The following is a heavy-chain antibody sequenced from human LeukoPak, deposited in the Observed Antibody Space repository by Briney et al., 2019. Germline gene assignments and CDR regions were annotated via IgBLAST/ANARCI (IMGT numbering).Heavy chain of an antibody. CDR1: GGTFSSYA. Sequence: GASVKVSCKASGGTFSSYAISWVRQAPGQGLEWMGGIIPIFGTANYAQKFQGRVTMTRNTSISTAYMELSSLRSEDTAVYYCARGRRRWFGELLGGLDYWGQGTLVTVSS. CDR3: ARGRRRWFGELLGGLDY. J-gene: IGHJ4*02. V-gene: IGHV1-69*05. D-gene: IGHD3-10*01. CDR2: IIPIFGTA.